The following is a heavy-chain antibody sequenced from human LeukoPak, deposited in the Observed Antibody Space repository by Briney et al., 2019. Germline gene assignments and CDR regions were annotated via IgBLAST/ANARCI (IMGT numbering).Heavy chain of an antibody. V-gene: IGHV1-18*01. Sequence: GASVKVSCKASGYTFTSYGISWVRQAPGQGLEWMGWISAYNGNTNYAQKLQGRVTMTTDTSTSTAYMELRSLRSDDTAVYYCARDPMIVVDIAGSGAFDIWGQGTMVTVSS. J-gene: IGHJ3*02. CDR1: GYTFTSYG. D-gene: IGHD3-22*01. CDR3: ARDPMIVVDIAGSGAFDI. CDR2: ISAYNGNT.